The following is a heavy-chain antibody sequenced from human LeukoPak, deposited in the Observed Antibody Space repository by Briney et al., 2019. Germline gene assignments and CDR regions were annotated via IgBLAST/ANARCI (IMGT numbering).Heavy chain of an antibody. V-gene: IGHV3-9*01. CDR2: ISWNSGSI. Sequence: PGRSLRLSCAASGLTFDDYAMHWVRQAPGKGLEWVSGISWNSGSIGYADSVKGRFTISRDNAKNSLYLQMNSLRAEDTALYYCATTSRGWGQGTLVTVSS. CDR3: ATTSRG. J-gene: IGHJ4*02. CDR1: GLTFDDYA.